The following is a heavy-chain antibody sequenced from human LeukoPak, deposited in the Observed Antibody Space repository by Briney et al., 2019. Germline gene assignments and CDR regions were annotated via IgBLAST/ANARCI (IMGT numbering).Heavy chain of an antibody. Sequence: GGSLRLSCAASGFTVRSSYMSWVRQAPGKGLEWVAFIRYDGSNKYYADSVKGRFTISRDNSKNTLYLQMNSLRAEDTAVYYCAKDLEDYDSSGSYYMDVWGKGTTVTISS. V-gene: IGHV3-30*02. CDR2: IRYDGSNK. CDR1: GFTVRSSY. J-gene: IGHJ6*03. CDR3: AKDLEDYDSSGSYYMDV. D-gene: IGHD3-22*01.